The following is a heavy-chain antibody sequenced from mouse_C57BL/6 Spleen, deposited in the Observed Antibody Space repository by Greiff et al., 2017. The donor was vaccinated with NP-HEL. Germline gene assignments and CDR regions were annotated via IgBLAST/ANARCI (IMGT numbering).Heavy chain of an antibody. D-gene: IGHD2-12*01. CDR1: GYSFTGYF. CDR2: INPYNGDT. CDR3: ARLRQGYAMDY. Sequence: EVQLQQSGPELVKPGASVKISCKASGYSFTGYFMNWVMQSHGKSLEWIGRINPYNGDTFYNQKFKGKATLTVDKSSSTAHMELRSLTSEDSAVYYCARLRQGYAMDYWGQGTSVTVSS. V-gene: IGHV1-20*01. J-gene: IGHJ4*01.